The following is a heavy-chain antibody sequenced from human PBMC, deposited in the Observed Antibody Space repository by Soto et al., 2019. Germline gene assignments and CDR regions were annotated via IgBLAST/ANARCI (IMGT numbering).Heavy chain of an antibody. J-gene: IGHJ4*02. D-gene: IGHD6-19*01. CDR3: ARPSGRGGGYYFDY. CDR1: GGSISSSSYY. CDR2: IYYSGST. V-gene: IGHV4-39*01. Sequence: QLQLQESGPGLVKPSETLSLTCTVSGGSISSSSYYWGWIRQPPGKGLEWIGSIYYSGSTYYNPSLKSRVTQSLDTSKNPFPPKVSSGTAPDTAVYYCARPSGRGGGYYFDYWGQGTLVTVSS.